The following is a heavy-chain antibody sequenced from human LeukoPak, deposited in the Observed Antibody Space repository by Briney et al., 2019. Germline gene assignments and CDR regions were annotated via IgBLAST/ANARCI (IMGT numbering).Heavy chain of an antibody. V-gene: IGHV3-7*05. CDR1: GFXFRSYW. Sequence: GGSLRLSCAASGFXFRSYWISWVRQAPGKGLEWVANINQDGSEKYYVDSVKGRFTISRDNTKNSLYLQMKSLRGEDTAVYYCARDRTLAAILNWGQGTQVTVSS. D-gene: IGHD2-15*01. J-gene: IGHJ4*02. CDR3: ARDRTLAAILN. CDR2: INQDGSEK.